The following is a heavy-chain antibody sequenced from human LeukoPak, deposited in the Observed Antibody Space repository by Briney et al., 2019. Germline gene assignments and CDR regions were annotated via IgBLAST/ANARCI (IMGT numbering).Heavy chain of an antibody. CDR3: ARYGSGTSYITNYFDY. V-gene: IGHV3-48*02. CDR1: GFTFSSYS. D-gene: IGHD3-10*01. CDR2: ISSDSRTI. Sequence: PGGSLRLSCAASGFTFSSYSMNWVRQAPGKGLEWVSYISSDSRTIYNADSVKGRFTISRDNAKNSLYLQMKSLRDEDTAVYYCARYGSGTSYITNYFDYWGQETLVTVSS. J-gene: IGHJ4*02.